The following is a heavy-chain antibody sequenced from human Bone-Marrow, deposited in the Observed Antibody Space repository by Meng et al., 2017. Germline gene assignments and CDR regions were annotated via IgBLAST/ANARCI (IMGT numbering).Heavy chain of an antibody. CDR1: GFTFSSYW. D-gene: IGHD3-10*01. Sequence: GESLKISCAASGFTFSSYWMHWVRQAPGKGLVWVSRINSDGSSTSYADSVKGRFTISRDNAKNTLYLQMNSLRAEDTAVYYCARGYYGSGAFDPWGQGTLVTVSS. J-gene: IGHJ5*02. CDR3: ARGYYGSGAFDP. V-gene: IGHV3-74*01. CDR2: INSDGSST.